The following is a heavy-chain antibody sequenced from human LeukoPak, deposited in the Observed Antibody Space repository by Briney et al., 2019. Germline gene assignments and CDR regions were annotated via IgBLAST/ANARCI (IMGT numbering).Heavy chain of an antibody. V-gene: IGHV1-46*01. Sequence: ASVKVSCKASGYTFTSYYMHWVRQAPGQGLEWMGIINPSGGSTSYAQKFQGRVTMTRDTSTSTVYMELSSLRSGDTAVYYCASERGPDELISSWGQGTLVTVSS. CDR1: GYTFTSYY. J-gene: IGHJ4*02. D-gene: IGHD3-10*01. CDR2: INPSGGST. CDR3: ASERGPDELISS.